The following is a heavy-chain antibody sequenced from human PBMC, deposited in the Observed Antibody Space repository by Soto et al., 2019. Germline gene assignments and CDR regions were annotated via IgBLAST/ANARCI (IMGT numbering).Heavy chain of an antibody. CDR3: ARDGPVAAATGDYYYYGMDV. D-gene: IGHD2-2*01. V-gene: IGHV3-53*02. Sequence: EVQLVETGGGLIQPGGSLRLSCVVSGFTVSSNHMSWVRQAPGKGLEWVSVIYSGGSTNYADSVKGRFTISRDNSKNTLHLQMNSLRAEDTAVYYCARDGPVAAATGDYYYYGMDVWGQGTTVTVSS. J-gene: IGHJ6*02. CDR1: GFTVSSNH. CDR2: IYSGGST.